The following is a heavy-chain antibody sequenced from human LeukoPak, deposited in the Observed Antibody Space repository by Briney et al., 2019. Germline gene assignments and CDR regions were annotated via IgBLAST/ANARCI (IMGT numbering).Heavy chain of an antibody. CDR2: TSWDGGST. CDR1: GFTFDDYA. D-gene: IGHD6-13*01. J-gene: IGHJ6*02. CDR3: AKDILEAARRWGGEREPYYYGMDV. Sequence: GGSLRLSCAASGFTFDDYAMHWVRQAPGKGLEWVSLTSWDGGSTYYADSVKGRFTISRDNSKNSLYLQMNSLRAEDTALYYCAKDILEAARRWGGEREPYYYGMDVWGQGTTVTVSS. V-gene: IGHV3-43D*03.